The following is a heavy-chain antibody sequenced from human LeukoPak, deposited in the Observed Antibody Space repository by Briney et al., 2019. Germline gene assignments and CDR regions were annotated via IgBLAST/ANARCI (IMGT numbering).Heavy chain of an antibody. D-gene: IGHD3-22*01. Sequence: SGPTLVNPTQTLXLTCTFSGFSLSTSGVGVGWIRQPPGKALEWLALIYWDDDKRYSPSLKSRLTITKDTSKNQVVLTMTNMDPVDTATYYCAHAPHYYDSSGYPYFQHWGQGPLVTVSS. J-gene: IGHJ1*01. CDR2: IYWDDDK. CDR1: GFSLSTSGVG. CDR3: AHAPHYYDSSGYPYFQH. V-gene: IGHV2-5*02.